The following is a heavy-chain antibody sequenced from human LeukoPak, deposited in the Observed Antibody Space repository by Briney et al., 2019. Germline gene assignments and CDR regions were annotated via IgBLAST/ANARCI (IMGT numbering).Heavy chain of an antibody. CDR1: GYSISSGYY. CDR3: ARQGGSSSPYYYYYMDV. J-gene: IGHJ6*03. D-gene: IGHD6-13*01. V-gene: IGHV4-38-2*01. Sequence: PSETLSLTCAVCGYSISSGYYWGWFRQPPGKGLEWIGCMYHSGSTYYNPSLKSRVTISVVTSKNQFSLKLSSVTAADTAVYYCARQGGSSSPYYYYYMDVWGKGTTVTVSS. CDR2: MYHSGST.